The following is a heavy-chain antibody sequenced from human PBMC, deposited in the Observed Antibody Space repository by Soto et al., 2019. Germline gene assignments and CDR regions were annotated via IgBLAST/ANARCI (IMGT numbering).Heavy chain of an antibody. CDR2: VNPTRGGT. CDR1: GFTFHDFH. V-gene: IGHV1-2*01. CDR3: AKGVTAAPSGWLSHFDT. Sequence: GASMKVSLKAPGFTFHDFHLSRVRPAPGPGLEWVGGVNPTRGGTNYAQKFRDRVPGSGDPSISTAYMEFGSLSSDDPAVYYWAKGVTAAPSGWLSHFDTWGQGTVVTVSS. J-gene: IGHJ4*02. D-gene: IGHD6-19*01.